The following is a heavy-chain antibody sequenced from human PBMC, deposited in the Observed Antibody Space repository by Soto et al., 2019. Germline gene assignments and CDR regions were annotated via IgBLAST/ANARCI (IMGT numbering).Heavy chain of an antibody. J-gene: IGHJ3*02. CDR2: IKQDGSQK. V-gene: IGHV3-7*01. CDR3: ARVTLGSDAFDI. CDR1: GFTLINYW. Sequence: GGSLRLSCAASGFTLINYWMTWVRQAPAKGLEWVANIKQDGSQKYYMDSAEGRFTISRDNAKNSFSLQMNSLRGEDTAIYYCARVTLGSDAFDIWGQGTIVTVSS. D-gene: IGHD3-10*01.